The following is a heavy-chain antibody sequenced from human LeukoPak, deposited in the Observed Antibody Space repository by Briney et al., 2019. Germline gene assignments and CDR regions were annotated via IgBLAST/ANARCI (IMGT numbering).Heavy chain of an antibody. D-gene: IGHD1-26*01. J-gene: IGHJ4*02. Sequence: SETLSLTCTVSGRSISSSTYYWGWIRQPPGKGLEWIGSVYYGGTTYYSPSLKPRVTISLDTSNNQFSLRLSSVTAADTAVFFCARVERYSGSFDTWGQGSLVTVFS. CDR2: VYYGGTT. CDR1: GRSISSSTYY. V-gene: IGHV4-39*07. CDR3: ARVERYSGSFDT.